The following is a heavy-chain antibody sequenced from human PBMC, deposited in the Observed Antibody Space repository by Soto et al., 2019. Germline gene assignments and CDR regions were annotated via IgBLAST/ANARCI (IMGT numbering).Heavy chain of an antibody. D-gene: IGHD5-12*01. V-gene: IGHV3-30*18. CDR1: GFTFSSYG. J-gene: IGHJ4*02. CDR3: AKDRYSGYDYSAGILDY. CDR2: ISYDGSNK. Sequence: GGSLRLSCAASGFTFSSYGMHWVRQAPGKGLEWVAVISYDGSNKYYADSVKGRFTISRDNSKNTLYLQMNSLRAEDTAVYYCAKDRYSGYDYSAGILDYWGQGTLVTVSS.